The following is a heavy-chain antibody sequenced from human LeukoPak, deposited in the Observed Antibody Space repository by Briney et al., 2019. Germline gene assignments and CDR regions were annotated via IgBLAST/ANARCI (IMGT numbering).Heavy chain of an antibody. CDR3: ARGYSSGWYLYYFDY. Sequence: SVKVSCKASGGTFSSYAISWVRQAPGQGLEWMGGIIPIFGTANYAQKFQGRVTITADESTSTAYMELSSLRSEDTAVYYCARGYSSGWYLYYFDYGGQGTLVTVSS. CDR1: GGTFSSYA. D-gene: IGHD6-19*01. V-gene: IGHV1-69*13. CDR2: IIPIFGTA. J-gene: IGHJ4*02.